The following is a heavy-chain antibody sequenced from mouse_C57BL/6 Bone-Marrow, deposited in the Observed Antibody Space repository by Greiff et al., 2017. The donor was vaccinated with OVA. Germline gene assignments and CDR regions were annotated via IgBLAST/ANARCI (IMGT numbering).Heavy chain of an antibody. Sequence: VQLQQSGAELAKPGASVRLSCTASGYTFTSYWMHWVKQRPGQGLEWIGYINPSSGYTKYNQKFKEKAPFTADKSSSTAYMQLSSLTYEDSAVYYCARSGGYWGQGTTLTVSS. CDR1: GYTFTSYW. V-gene: IGHV1-7*01. CDR2: INPSSGYT. J-gene: IGHJ2*01. CDR3: ARSGGY. D-gene: IGHD3-2*02.